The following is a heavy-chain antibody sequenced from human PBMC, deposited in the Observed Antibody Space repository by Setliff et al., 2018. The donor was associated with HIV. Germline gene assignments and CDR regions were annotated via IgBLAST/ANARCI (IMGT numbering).Heavy chain of an antibody. CDR3: ARSTSMYCYPDS. V-gene: IGHV4-34*01. Sequence: SETLSLTCAVYGGSFSGYYWSWIRQPPGKGLEWIGEINHSGSTNYNPSLKSRVTISLDASDNHFSLNLTSVTAADTAVYFCARSTSMYCYPDSWGQGALVTVSS. D-gene: IGHD2-21*01. CDR1: GGSFSGYY. CDR2: INHSGST. J-gene: IGHJ4*02.